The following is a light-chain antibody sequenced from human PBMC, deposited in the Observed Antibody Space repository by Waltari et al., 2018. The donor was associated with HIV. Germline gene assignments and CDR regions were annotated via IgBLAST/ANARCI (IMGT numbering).Light chain of an antibody. V-gene: IGLV1-47*01. Sequence: SVLTQPPSASGTPGQRVTISCSGSTSNIGSNAVFWYQHLPGAAPKLLIHRNNQRPSGVPDRFSGSTSGTSASLAISGLRSEDEADYYCVAWDDSLRGVLFGGGTKVAVL. CDR3: VAWDDSLRGVL. CDR2: RNN. CDR1: TSNIGSNA. J-gene: IGLJ2*01.